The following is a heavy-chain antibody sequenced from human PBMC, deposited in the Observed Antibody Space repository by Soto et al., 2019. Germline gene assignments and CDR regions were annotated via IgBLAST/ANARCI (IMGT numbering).Heavy chain of an antibody. D-gene: IGHD3-22*01. Sequence: VGSLRLSCAASGFTFSSYGMHWVRQAPGKGLEWVAVIWYDGSNKYYADSVKGRFTISRDNSKNTLYLQMNSLRAEDTAVYYCARSSSSGYNDAFDIWGQGTMVTVSS. V-gene: IGHV3-33*01. CDR1: GFTFSSYG. CDR3: ARSSSSGYNDAFDI. J-gene: IGHJ3*02. CDR2: IWYDGSNK.